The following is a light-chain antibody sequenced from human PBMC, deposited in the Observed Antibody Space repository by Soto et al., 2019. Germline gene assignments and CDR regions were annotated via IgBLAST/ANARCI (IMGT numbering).Light chain of an antibody. CDR3: SSYTSSSTYV. V-gene: IGLV2-14*01. CDR2: DVS. Sequence: QSALTQPASVSGSPGQSITISCTGTSSDVCGYNYVSWYQQHPGKAPKLMIYDVSNRLSGVSNRFSGSKSGNTASLTISGLQAEDEADYYCSSYTSSSTYVFGTGTKLTVL. CDR1: SSDVCGYNY. J-gene: IGLJ1*01.